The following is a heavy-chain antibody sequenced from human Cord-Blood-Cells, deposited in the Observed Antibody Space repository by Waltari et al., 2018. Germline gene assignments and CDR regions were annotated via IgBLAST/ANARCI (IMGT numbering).Heavy chain of an antibody. Sequence: ITCAVSGYSISSGYYWGWIRQPPGKGLEWIGSIYHSGTTYYNPSLKSRVTISVDTSKNQFSLKLSSVTAADTAVYYCARAGTGDAFDIWGQGTMVTVSS. D-gene: IGHD7-27*01. CDR3: ARAGTGDAFDI. J-gene: IGHJ3*02. CDR2: IYHSGTT. V-gene: IGHV4-38-2*01. CDR1: GYSISSGYY.